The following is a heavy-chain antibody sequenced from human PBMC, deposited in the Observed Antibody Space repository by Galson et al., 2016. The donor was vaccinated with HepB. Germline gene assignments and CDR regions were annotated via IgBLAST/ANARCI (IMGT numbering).Heavy chain of an antibody. J-gene: IGHJ4*02. Sequence: SLRLSCAASGFILSVYNMNWARQAPGKGLEWIAGITSSSDTMYYADSVKGRFTISRDNAKNSLYLEMNSLSDEGTALYYCARDDYFRLGYWGQGTLVTVSS. V-gene: IGHV3-48*02. CDR2: ITSSSDTM. CDR1: GFILSVYN. D-gene: IGHD3-16*01. CDR3: ARDDYFRLGY.